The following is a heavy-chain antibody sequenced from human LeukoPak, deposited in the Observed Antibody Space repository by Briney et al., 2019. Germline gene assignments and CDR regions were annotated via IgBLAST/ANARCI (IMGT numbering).Heavy chain of an antibody. V-gene: IGHV4-4*07. D-gene: IGHD5-18*01. CDR1: GGSISSYY. CDR3: ATLLRGYSYGTYFDY. CDR2: IYTSGST. Sequence: SETLSLTCTVSGGSISSYYWSWIRQPAGKGLEWIGRIYTSGSTNYNPSLKGRVTMSVDTSKNQFSLKLSSVTAADTAVYYCATLLRGYSYGTYFDYWGQGTLVTVSS. J-gene: IGHJ4*02.